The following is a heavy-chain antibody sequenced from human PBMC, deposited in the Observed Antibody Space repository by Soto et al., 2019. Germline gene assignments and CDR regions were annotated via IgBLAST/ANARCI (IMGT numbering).Heavy chain of an antibody. V-gene: IGHV3-23*01. J-gene: IGHJ4*02. CDR3: AKGSEQLVPTSPNY. D-gene: IGHD6-6*01. CDR2: ISGSGGST. Sequence: GGSLRLSCAASGFTFSSYAMSWVRQAPGKGLEWVSAISGSGGSTYYADYVKGRFTISRDNSKNKLYLQMNSLRAEDTTVYYCAKGSEQLVPTSPNYWGQGTLVTVSS. CDR1: GFTFSSYA.